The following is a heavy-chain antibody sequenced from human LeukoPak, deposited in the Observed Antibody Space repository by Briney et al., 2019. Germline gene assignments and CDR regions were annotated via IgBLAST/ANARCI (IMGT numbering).Heavy chain of an antibody. CDR1: GFTFSGSA. CDR3: AKSHLLWFGEFNY. J-gene: IGHJ4*02. Sequence: PGGSLRLSCAASGFTFSGSAMHWVRQASGKGRECVGGIRSKANSYATAYAASVKGKVTISRDDSKNPADLQMNSLKTEDTAVYYCAKSHLLWFGEFNYWGQGTLVTVSS. CDR2: IRSKANSYAT. D-gene: IGHD3-10*01. V-gene: IGHV3-73*01.